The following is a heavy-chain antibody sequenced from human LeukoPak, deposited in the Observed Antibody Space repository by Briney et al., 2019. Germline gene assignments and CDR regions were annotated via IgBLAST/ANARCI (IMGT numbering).Heavy chain of an antibody. V-gene: IGHV3-30-3*01. CDR3: AKDPTDYYDILTGYPGLDFDY. Sequence: GGSLRLSCAASGFTFSSYAMHWVRQAPGKGLEWVAVISYDGSNKYYADSVKGRFTISRDNSKNTLYLQMNSLRAEDTAVYYCAKDPTDYYDILTGYPGLDFDYWGQGTLVTVSS. CDR2: ISYDGSNK. CDR1: GFTFSSYA. J-gene: IGHJ4*02. D-gene: IGHD3-9*01.